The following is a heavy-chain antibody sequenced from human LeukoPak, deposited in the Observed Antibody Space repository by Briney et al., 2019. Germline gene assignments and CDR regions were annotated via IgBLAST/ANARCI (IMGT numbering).Heavy chain of an antibody. Sequence: GASVKVSCKASGYTFTSYGISWVRQAPGQGLEWMGWISANNGDTDHPPKLQDRVTMTTDTYTSTAYMELRSLRSDDTAMYYCARESHETREDYWGQGTLVTVSS. CDR1: GYTFTSYG. D-gene: IGHD1-1*01. CDR3: ARESHETREDY. J-gene: IGHJ4*02. V-gene: IGHV1-18*01. CDR2: ISANNGDT.